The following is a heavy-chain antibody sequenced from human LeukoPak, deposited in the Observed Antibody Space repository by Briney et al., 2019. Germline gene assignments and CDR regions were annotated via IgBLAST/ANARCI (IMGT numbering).Heavy chain of an antibody. CDR2: ISSSGSTI. J-gene: IGHJ6*03. V-gene: IGHV3-11*04. D-gene: IGHD2-15*01. Sequence: GGSLRLSCAASGFTFSDYYMSWIRQAPGKGLEWVSYISSSGSTIYYADSVKGRFTISRDNAKNSLYLQMNSLRAEDTAVYYCARDYCSGGSCYSANYYYYMDVWGKATTVTVYS. CDR1: GFTFSDYY. CDR3: ARDYCSGGSCYSANYYYYMDV.